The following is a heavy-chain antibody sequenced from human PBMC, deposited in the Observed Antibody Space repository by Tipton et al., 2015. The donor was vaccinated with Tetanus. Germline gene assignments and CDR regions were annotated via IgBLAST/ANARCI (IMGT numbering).Heavy chain of an antibody. CDR2: INQSGST. CDR1: GGSFSGYY. D-gene: IGHD2-2*01. J-gene: IGHJ4*02. CDR3: ARAGFEGSSSSGYFDH. V-gene: IGHV4-34*01. Sequence: TLSLTCAVYGGSFSGYYWNWIRQSPGKGLEWIGEINQSGSTIYNPSLKSRVTIAVDTFKRQFSMTLTSATAADTAVYYCARAGFEGSSSSGYFDHWGLGVLVTVSS.